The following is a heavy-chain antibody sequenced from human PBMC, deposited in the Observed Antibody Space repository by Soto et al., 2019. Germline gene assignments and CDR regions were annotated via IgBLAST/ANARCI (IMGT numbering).Heavy chain of an antibody. CDR1: GGSISSYY. V-gene: IGHV4-59*08. Sequence: PSETRSLTCTVSGGSISSYYWSWIRQPPGKGLEWIGYIYYSGSTNYNPSLKSRVTISVDTSKNQFSLKLSSVTAADTAVYYCARLSDILRRHSFASWGPGRRATVSS. CDR2: IYYSGST. D-gene: IGHD3-9*01. J-gene: IGHJ5*02. CDR3: ARLSDILRRHSFAS.